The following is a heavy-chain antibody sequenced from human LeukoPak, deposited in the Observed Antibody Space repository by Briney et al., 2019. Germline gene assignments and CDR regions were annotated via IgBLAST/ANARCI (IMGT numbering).Heavy chain of an antibody. CDR1: GYTFTSYG. CDR3: ARVEGIQPWWRGMDV. CDR2: ISAYNGNT. Sequence: GASVKVSCKASGYTFTSYGINWVRQAPGQGVEWMGWISAYNGNTNYAQKLQGRVTMTTDTSTSTAYMELRSLRSDDTAVYYCARVEGIQPWWRGMDVWGKGTTVTVSS. J-gene: IGHJ6*04. V-gene: IGHV1-18*04. D-gene: IGHD5-18*01.